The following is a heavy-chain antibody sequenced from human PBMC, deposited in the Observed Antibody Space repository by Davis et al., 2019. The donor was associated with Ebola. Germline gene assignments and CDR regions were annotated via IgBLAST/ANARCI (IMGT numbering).Heavy chain of an antibody. CDR1: GFIFSDYE. Sequence: GGSLRLSCEASGFIFSDYEMNWVRQTPGKGLEWVAYVGNSVDRIHYAASVKGRFTASRDNARHPLFLQMNNLKLEDTGVYYCVPGTWIRGQGMRVTVSA. J-gene: IGHJ4*02. CDR3: VPGTWI. CDR2: VGNSVDRI. D-gene: IGHD5-18*01. V-gene: IGHV3-48*03.